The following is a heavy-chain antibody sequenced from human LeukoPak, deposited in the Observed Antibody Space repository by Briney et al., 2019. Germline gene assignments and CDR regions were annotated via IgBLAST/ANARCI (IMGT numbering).Heavy chain of an antibody. J-gene: IGHJ4*02. CDR2: IGSRNSSI. D-gene: IGHD7-27*01. Sequence: SGGSLRLSCAASGFTFSSYSMNWVRQAPGKGLEWVSSIGSRNSSIYYADSVRGRFTISRDNAKNSLYLQMNSLRAEDTAVYYCARESGEAFDYWGQGTLVTVSS. CDR1: GFTFSSYS. CDR3: ARESGEAFDY. V-gene: IGHV3-21*01.